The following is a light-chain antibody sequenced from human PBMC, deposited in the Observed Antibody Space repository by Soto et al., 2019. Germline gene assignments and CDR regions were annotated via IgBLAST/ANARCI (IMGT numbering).Light chain of an antibody. Sequence: QSALTQPPSASGSPGQSVTISCTGASSDIGSYNFVSWYQQHPDKAPQLLIYDLTQRPSGVPDRFSGSKSGNTASLTGSGLLAEDEADYYCNSYAGCNFPVVFGVGTKVTVL. CDR3: NSYAGCNFPVV. V-gene: IGLV2-8*01. J-gene: IGLJ3*02. CDR2: DLT. CDR1: SSDIGSYNF.